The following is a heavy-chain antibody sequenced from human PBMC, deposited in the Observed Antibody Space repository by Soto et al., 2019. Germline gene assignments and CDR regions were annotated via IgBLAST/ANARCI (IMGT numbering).Heavy chain of an antibody. CDR1: GYTFTSYY. CDR2: INPSGGST. Sequence: ASVKVSCKASGYTFTSYYMHWVRQAPGQGLEWMGIINPSGGSTSYAQKFQGRVTMTRDTSTSTVYMELSSLRSEDTAVYYCARDRYGQWLTHNWFDPWGQGTLVTVPS. CDR3: ARDRYGQWLTHNWFDP. V-gene: IGHV1-46*01. D-gene: IGHD6-19*01. J-gene: IGHJ5*02.